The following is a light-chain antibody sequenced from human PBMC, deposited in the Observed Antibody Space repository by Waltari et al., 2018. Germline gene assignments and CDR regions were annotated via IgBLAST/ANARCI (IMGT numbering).Light chain of an antibody. Sequence: DIVMTQSPLSPSVTPGEPASISCRSSQSLLHSNGDYHMDWYLQKPGQSPQLLIYLGSHRASGVPDRFSGSRSGTDFTLRISRVEAEDIGVYYCMQRLQTPWTFGQGTRVEIK. CDR3: MQRLQTPWT. CDR2: LGS. V-gene: IGKV2-28*01. CDR1: QSLLHSNGDYH. J-gene: IGKJ1*01.